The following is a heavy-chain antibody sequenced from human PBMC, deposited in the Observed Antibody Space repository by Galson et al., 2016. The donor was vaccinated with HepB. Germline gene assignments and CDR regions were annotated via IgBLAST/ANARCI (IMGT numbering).Heavy chain of an antibody. V-gene: IGHV3-9*01. J-gene: IGHJ4*02. D-gene: IGHD2-2*01. CDR1: GFTFDDYA. CDR3: ARGLSQYYFNY. CDR2: ISWNSGRI. Sequence: SLRLSCAVSGFTFDDYAMHWVRQAPGKGLEWVSGISWNSGRIGYADSVKGRFTISRDNAKNSLYLQMNSLRAEDTALYYCARGLSQYYFNYWGQGTLVTVSS.